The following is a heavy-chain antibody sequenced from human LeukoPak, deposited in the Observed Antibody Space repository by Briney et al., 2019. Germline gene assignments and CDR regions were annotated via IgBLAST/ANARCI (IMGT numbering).Heavy chain of an antibody. CDR1: GFTFSSYS. Sequence: PGGSLRLSCAASGFTFSSYSMNWVRQAPGKGLEWVSSISSSSSYIYYADSVKGRFTISRDNAKNSLYLQMNSLRAEDTAVYYCARDVYYDSSGYPGDYWGQGTLVTVSS. J-gene: IGHJ4*02. V-gene: IGHV3-21*01. CDR3: ARDVYYDSSGYPGDY. D-gene: IGHD3-22*01. CDR2: ISSSSSYI.